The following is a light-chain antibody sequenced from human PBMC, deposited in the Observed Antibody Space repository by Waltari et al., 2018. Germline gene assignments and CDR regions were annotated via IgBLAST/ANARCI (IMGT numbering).Light chain of an antibody. J-gene: IGKJ4*01. CDR1: QSVNSGY. Sequence: EIVLTQSPGTLSLSPGERATLSCRASQSVNSGYLAWYQQKPGQAPRLLIHGASSRATGIPDRFSGSGSGTDFTLTISSLEPEDFAVFYCQQYARSPPTFGGGTKVEIK. CDR3: QQYARSPPT. V-gene: IGKV3-20*01. CDR2: GAS.